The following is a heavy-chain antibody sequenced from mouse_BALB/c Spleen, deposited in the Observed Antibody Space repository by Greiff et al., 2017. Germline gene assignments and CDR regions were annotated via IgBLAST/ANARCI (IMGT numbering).Heavy chain of an antibody. CDR2: INPSNGGT. CDR3: TRRGYDDYDDLYYAMDY. J-gene: IGHJ4*01. Sequence: VQLQQSGAELVKPGASVKLSCKASGYTFTSYYMYWVKQRPGQGLEWIGEINPSNGGTNFNEKFKSKATLTVDKSSSTAYMQLSSLTSEDSAVYYCTRRGYDDYDDLYYAMDYWGQGTSVTVSS. V-gene: IGHV1S81*02. D-gene: IGHD2-4*01. CDR1: GYTFTSYY.